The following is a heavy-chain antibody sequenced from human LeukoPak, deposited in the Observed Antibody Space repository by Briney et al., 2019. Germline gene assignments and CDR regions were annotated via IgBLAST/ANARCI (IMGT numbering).Heavy chain of an antibody. CDR2: ISAYNGNT. Sequence: ASVKVSCKASGYTFTSYGISWVRQAPGQGLEWMGWISAYNGNTNYAQKLQGRVTMTTDTSTSTAYMELRSLRSDDTAAYYCARGPVQGYYYYGMDVWGQGTTVTVSS. CDR3: ARGPVQGYYYYGMDV. J-gene: IGHJ6*02. CDR1: GYTFTSYG. V-gene: IGHV1-18*01. D-gene: IGHD1-1*01.